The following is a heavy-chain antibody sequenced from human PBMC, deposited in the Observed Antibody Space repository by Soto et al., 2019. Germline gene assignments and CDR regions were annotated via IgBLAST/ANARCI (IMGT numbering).Heavy chain of an antibody. Sequence: SETLSLTCTVSGGSISSSSHYWGWIRQPPGKGLEWIGSIYYSGSTYYNPSLKSRVTISVDTSKNQFSLKLSSVTAAGTAVYYCAGSKDYGGTLFDYWGQGTLVTVSS. V-gene: IGHV4-39*01. CDR2: IYYSGST. J-gene: IGHJ4*02. D-gene: IGHD4-17*01. CDR3: AGSKDYGGTLFDY. CDR1: GGSISSSSHY.